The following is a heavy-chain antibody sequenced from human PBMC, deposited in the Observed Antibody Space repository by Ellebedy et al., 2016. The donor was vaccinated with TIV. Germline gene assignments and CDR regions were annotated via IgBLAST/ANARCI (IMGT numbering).Heavy chain of an antibody. V-gene: IGHV3-21*01. CDR1: GFSFFNAW. CDR3: ARTVNKDDYRGSQYFYYYYGLDV. J-gene: IGHJ6*02. Sequence: GGSLRLSCGGSGFSFFNAWMSWVRQAPGRGLEWVASISGVSAYAYYGESVKGRFTVPRDNAKNSLYLQMNSLRSDDTAVYYCARTVNKDDYRGSQYFYYYYGLDVWGQGTTVTVYS. CDR2: ISGVSAYA. D-gene: IGHD4-11*01.